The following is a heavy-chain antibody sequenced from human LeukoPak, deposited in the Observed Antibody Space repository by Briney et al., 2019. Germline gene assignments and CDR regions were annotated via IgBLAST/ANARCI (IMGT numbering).Heavy chain of an antibody. J-gene: IGHJ5*02. V-gene: IGHV3-48*04. CDR2: ISSSSSTI. Sequence: PGGSLRLSCAASGFTFSSYSMNWVRQAPGKGLEWVSYISSSSSTIYYADSVKGRFTISRDNAKNSLYLQMNSLRAEDTAVYYCAVGRTSDNWFDPWGQGALVTVSS. D-gene: IGHD1-26*01. CDR1: GFTFSSYS. CDR3: AVGRTSDNWFDP.